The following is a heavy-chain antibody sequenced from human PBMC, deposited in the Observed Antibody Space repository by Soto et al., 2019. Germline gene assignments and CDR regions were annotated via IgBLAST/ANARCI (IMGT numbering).Heavy chain of an antibody. CDR3: ARYNAASGTSYFYF. Sequence: SETLSLTCAVSGASVSSTYWWSWVRQPPGKGPEWIGEINHRGSANYNPSLKSRVTISVDISKSQFSLRLTSVTAADTAVYYCARYNAASGTSYFYFWGQGALVTVSS. CDR1: GASVSSTYW. V-gene: IGHV4-4*02. CDR2: INHRGSA. J-gene: IGHJ4*02. D-gene: IGHD6-13*01.